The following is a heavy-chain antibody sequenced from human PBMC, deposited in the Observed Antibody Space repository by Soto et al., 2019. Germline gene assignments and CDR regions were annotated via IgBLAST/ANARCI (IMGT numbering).Heavy chain of an antibody. Sequence: QVQLQESGPGLVKPSQTLSLTCTVSGGSISNVGYFWSWIRQPPGKGLEWIGFIYHTGTTYYNSSLRSRVSISIDTSKSQFSLKLNSVTAADTAVYYCARVMAAMQNWLDPWCQGTLVTVSP. CDR1: GGSISNVGYF. V-gene: IGHV4-30-4*01. CDR2: IYHTGTT. D-gene: IGHD2-2*01. J-gene: IGHJ5*02. CDR3: ARVMAAMQNWLDP.